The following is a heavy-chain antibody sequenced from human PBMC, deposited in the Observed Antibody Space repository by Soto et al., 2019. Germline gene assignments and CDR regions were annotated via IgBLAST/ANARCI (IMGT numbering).Heavy chain of an antibody. D-gene: IGHD1-1*01. CDR2: ISERGDTT. CDR1: GLTISSNA. J-gene: IGHJ4*02. V-gene: IGHV3-23*01. Sequence: PGGSLRLSCAASGLTISSNAMYWVRQAPGRGLEWVSGISERGDTTHYAESVKGRFTISRDTSKNTLYLHLNTLRADDTALYYCAKDKPGTTSFDYWGQGTLVTVSS. CDR3: AKDKPGTTSFDY.